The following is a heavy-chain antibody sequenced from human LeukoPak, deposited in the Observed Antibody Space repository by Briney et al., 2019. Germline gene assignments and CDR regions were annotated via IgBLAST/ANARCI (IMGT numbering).Heavy chain of an antibody. D-gene: IGHD1-26*01. V-gene: IGHV1-46*01. CDR1: GYTFTSYY. J-gene: IGHJ4*02. Sequence: ASVKVSCKASGYTFTSYYMHWVRQAPGQGLEWMGIINPSGGSTSYAQKFQGRVTMTRDMSTSTVYMELSSLRSEDTAVYYCATAGLVVSGSYVFVFAYWGQGTLVTVSS. CDR3: ATAGLVVSGSYVFVFAY. CDR2: INPSGGST.